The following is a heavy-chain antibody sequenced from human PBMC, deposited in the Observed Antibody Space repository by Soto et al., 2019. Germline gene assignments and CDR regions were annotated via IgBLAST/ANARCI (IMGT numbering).Heavy chain of an antibody. J-gene: IGHJ6*03. CDR2: INAGNGNT. CDR3: ARWGAYCSSTSCYNLSRYYYYYYMDV. Sequence: ASVKVSCKASGYTFTSYAMHWVRQAPGQRLEWMGWINAGNGNTKYSQKFQGRVTITRDTSASTAYMELSSLRSEDTAVYYCARWGAYCSSTSCYNLSRYYYYYYMDVWGKGTTVTVSS. V-gene: IGHV1-3*01. CDR1: GYTFTSYA. D-gene: IGHD2-2*02.